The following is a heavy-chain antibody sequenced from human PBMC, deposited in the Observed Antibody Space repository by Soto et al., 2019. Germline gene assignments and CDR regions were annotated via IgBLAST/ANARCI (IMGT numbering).Heavy chain of an antibody. D-gene: IGHD3-22*01. CDR3: ARNSDSTAGGAFDI. V-gene: IGHV3-53*01. CDR2: IYSGGST. J-gene: IGHJ3*02. CDR1: GFTVSSNY. Sequence: EVQLVESGGGLIQPGGSLRLSCAASGFTVSSNYMSWVRQAPGKGLEWGSVIYSGGSTYYADSVKGRFTISRDNSKNTLYLQMNSLRAEDTSVYYCARNSDSTAGGAFDIWGQGTMVTVSS.